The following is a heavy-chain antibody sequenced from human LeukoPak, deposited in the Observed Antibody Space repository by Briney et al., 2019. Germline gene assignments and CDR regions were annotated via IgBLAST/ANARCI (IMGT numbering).Heavy chain of an antibody. V-gene: IGHV4-38-2*02. CDR2: IYHSGST. D-gene: IGHD6-19*01. CDR1: GYSISSGYY. CDR3: ARGREWLGDY. J-gene: IGHJ4*02. Sequence: SSETLSLTCTVSGYSISSGYYWGWIRQPPGKGLEWIGSIYHSGSTYYNPSLKSRVTISVDTSKNQFSLKLSSVTAADTAVYYCARGREWLGDYWGQGTLVTVSS.